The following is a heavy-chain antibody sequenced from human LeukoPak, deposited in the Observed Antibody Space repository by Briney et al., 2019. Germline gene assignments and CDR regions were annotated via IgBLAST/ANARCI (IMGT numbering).Heavy chain of an antibody. CDR3: ARHGIVDSSRKYHFDY. J-gene: IGHJ4*02. Sequence: ASVKVSCKASGGTFSSYAISWVRQAPGQGLEWMGVIIPIFGTANYAQKFQGRVTITADESTSTAYMELSSLRSEDTAVYYCARHGIVDSSRKYHFDYWGQGTLVTVSS. V-gene: IGHV1-69*01. CDR2: IIPIFGTA. CDR1: GGTFSSYA. D-gene: IGHD6-13*01.